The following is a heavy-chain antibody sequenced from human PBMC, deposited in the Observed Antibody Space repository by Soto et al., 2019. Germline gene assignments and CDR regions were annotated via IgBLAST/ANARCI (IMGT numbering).Heavy chain of an antibody. V-gene: IGHV3-48*01. CDR1: GFIFSGYG. Sequence: EVQLVESGGGWVQPGGSLRLSCAASGFIFSGYGMNWVRHAPGKGLEWVSYISSSSNTIYYRDSLKGRFTISRDNAKNSLFLRIDSLRGEDTAMYYCARVRGHCDSWGQGTLVTVSS. CDR3: ARVRGHCDS. J-gene: IGHJ4*02. CDR2: ISSSSNTI.